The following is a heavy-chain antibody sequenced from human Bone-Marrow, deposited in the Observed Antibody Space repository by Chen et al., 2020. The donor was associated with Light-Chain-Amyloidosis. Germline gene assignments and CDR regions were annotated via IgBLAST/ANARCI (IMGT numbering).Heavy chain of an antibody. D-gene: IGHD2-2*01. J-gene: IGHJ6*02. CDR2: IYYSGST. CDR3: ARVAGRRRVVVVPKDYFYGMDV. CDR1: GGSISSSSYY. Sequence: QLQLQESGPGLVKPSETLSLTCTVSGGSISSSSYYWGWIRQPPGKGLEWIGSIYYSGSTYYNPSLKSRVTISVDTSKNQFSLKLSSVTAADTAVYYCARVAGRRRVVVVPKDYFYGMDVWGQGTTVTVSS. V-gene: IGHV4-39*01.